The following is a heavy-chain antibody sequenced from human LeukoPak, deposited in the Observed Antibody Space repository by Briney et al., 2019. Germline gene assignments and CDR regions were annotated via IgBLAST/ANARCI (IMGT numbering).Heavy chain of an antibody. CDR2: INWNGGST. CDR1: GFTFDDYG. V-gene: IGHV3-20*04. Sequence: GGPLRLSCAASGFTFDDYGMSWVRQAPGKGLEWVSGINWNGGSTGYADSVKGRFAISRDNAKNSLYLQMNSLRAGDTAVYYCAKSFRSTSLDYWGQGTLVTVSS. D-gene: IGHD2-2*01. CDR3: AKSFRSTSLDY. J-gene: IGHJ4*02.